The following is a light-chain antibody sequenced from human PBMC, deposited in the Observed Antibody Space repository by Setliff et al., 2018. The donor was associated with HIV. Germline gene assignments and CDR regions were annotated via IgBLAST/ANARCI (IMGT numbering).Light chain of an antibody. V-gene: IGLV2-14*01. CDR2: DVS. CDR1: SSDVGSYNY. CDR3: SSYTGSNTYI. Sequence: QSVLTQPASVSGFPGQSITISCTGSSSDVGSYNYVSWSQQHPGKAPKLMIYDVSKRPSGVSNRFSGAKSGNTASLTISGLQAEDEADYYCSSYTGSNTYIFGSGTKV. J-gene: IGLJ1*01.